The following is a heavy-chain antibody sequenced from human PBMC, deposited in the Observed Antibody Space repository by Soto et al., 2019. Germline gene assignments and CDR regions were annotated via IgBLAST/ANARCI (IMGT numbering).Heavy chain of an antibody. V-gene: IGHV1-18*04. J-gene: IGHJ5*02. CDR3: ARGFDINNWFDP. CDR2: ISAYNGNT. D-gene: IGHD3-9*01. CDR1: GYTFTSYY. Sequence: ASVKVSCKASGYTFTSYYMHWVRQAPGQGLEWMGWISAYNGNTNYAQKLQGRVTMTTDTSTSTAYMELRSLRSDDTAVYYCARGFDINNWFDPWGQGTLVTVSS.